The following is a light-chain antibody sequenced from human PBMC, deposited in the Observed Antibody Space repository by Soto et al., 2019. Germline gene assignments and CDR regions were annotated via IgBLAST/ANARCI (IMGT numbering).Light chain of an antibody. CDR1: QSISSY. CDR2: AAS. CDR3: QQTYSTPYT. J-gene: IGKJ2*01. Sequence: DIQMTQSPSSLSASVGDRVTITCRASQSISSYLNWYQQKPGKAPKLLLYAASSLQSGVPSRFSGSGSGTYFTLAISSLQPEGFATYYCQQTYSTPYTFGEGTKLEIK. V-gene: IGKV1-39*01.